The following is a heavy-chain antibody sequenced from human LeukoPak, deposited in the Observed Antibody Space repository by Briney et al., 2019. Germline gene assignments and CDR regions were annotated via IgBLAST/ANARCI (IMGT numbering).Heavy chain of an antibody. D-gene: IGHD2-15*01. V-gene: IGHV1-2*02. CDR2: INPNSGGT. CDR3: ARERLSRNLVVVVAATYNWFDP. Sequence: GASVKVSCKASGYTFTGYYMHWVRQAPGQGLEWMGWINPNSGGTNYAQKFQGGVTMTRDTSISTAYMELSRLRSDDTAVYYCARERLSRNLVVVVAATYNWFDPWGQGTLVTVSS. CDR1: GYTFTGYY. J-gene: IGHJ5*02.